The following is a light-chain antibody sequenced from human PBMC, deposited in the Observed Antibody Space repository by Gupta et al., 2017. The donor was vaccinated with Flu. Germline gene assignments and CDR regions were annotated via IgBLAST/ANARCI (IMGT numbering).Light chain of an antibody. J-gene: IGKJ1*01. V-gene: IGKV3-15*01. CDR1: QSVSSN. CDR2: GAS. Sequence: EIVMTQSPATLSVSPGERATLSCRASQSVSSNLAWYQQKPGQAPRLLIYGASTRATGIPARFSGSGSGTEFTLTICSRQSEDFAVYYCQQYNNWPPWTFGQGTKVEIK. CDR3: QQYNNWPPWT.